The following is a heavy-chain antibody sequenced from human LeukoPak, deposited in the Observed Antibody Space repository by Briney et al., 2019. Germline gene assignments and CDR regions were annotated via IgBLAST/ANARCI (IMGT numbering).Heavy chain of an antibody. CDR1: GFTFSNYD. D-gene: IGHD1-26*01. J-gene: IGHJ4*02. V-gene: IGHV3-33*06. CDR2: IWYDGSNK. Sequence: PGRSLRLTSAASGFTFSNYDMHWVRQAPGKGLEWVAVIWYDGSNKYYADSVKGRFTLSRDNSKNTLYLQMNSLRAEDTAVYYCAKRNSGNYFDDWGQGSLVTVSS. CDR3: AKRNSGNYFDD.